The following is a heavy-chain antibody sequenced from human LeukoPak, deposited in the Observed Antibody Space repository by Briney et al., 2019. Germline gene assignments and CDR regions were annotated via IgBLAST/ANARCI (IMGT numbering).Heavy chain of an antibody. D-gene: IGHD2-15*01. CDR1: GGSFSGYY. CDR2: INHGGST. J-gene: IGHJ4*02. Sequence: SETLSLTCAVYGGSFSGYYWSWLRQPPGKGLEWIGGINHGGSTNYNPSLKSRVTISVDTSKNQFSLKLSSVTAADTAVYYCARAAWDCSGGSCYSGPFDYWGQGTLVTVSS. CDR3: ARAAWDCSGGSCYSGPFDY. V-gene: IGHV4-34*01.